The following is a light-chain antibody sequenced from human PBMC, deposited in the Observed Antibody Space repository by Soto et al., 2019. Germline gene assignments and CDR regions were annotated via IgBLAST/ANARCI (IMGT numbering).Light chain of an antibody. CDR1: SGRIASTY. CDR3: QSYDTRNQV. V-gene: IGLV6-57*03. Sequence: NFMLTQPHSLSESPGKTVTISCTRSSGRIASTYVQWYQQRPGSAPTTVIYEDSQRPSGVPDRFSGSIDSSSNSAFLTISGLKTEDEADYYCQSYDTRNQVFGGGTKLTVL. J-gene: IGLJ2*01. CDR2: EDS.